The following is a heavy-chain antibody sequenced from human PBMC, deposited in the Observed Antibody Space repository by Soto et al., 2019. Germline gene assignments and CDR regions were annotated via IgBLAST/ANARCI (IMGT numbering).Heavy chain of an antibody. V-gene: IGHV1-69*13. CDR3: ARVRLGDCSSRNCSKGV. J-gene: IGHJ6*04. CDR1: GVTFSNYI. Sequence: SVKVSCKASGVTFSNYIINWVRQAPGQGLAWMGGIVPLFDTADYAQKFRGRVTITADASTSTVFMELSGLRPEDTAVYYCARVRLGDCSSRNCSKGVWGKGTSVAVSS. CDR2: IVPLFDTA. D-gene: IGHD2-2*01.